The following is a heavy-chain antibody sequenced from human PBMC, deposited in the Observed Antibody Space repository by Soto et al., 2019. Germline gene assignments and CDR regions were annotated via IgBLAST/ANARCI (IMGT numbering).Heavy chain of an antibody. J-gene: IGHJ5*02. CDR1: GYTFTSYD. Sequence: ASVQVSFKASGYTFTSYDINWLRQATGQGLEWMGWMNPNSGNTGYAQKFQGRVTMTRNTSISTAYMELSSQRSEDTAVYYSAKGRWLFRTIRADNWFGPWRQGPLVTVSS. CDR2: MNPNSGNT. D-gene: IGHD3-22*01. V-gene: IGHV1-8*01. CDR3: AKGRWLFRTIRADNWFGP.